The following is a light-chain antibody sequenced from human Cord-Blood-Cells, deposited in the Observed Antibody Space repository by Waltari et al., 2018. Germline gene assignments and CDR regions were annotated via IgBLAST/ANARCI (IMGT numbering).Light chain of an antibody. V-gene: IGKV3-11*01. Sequence: EIVFTQSPATVSLSPGERATLSCRASQSVTSYLAWYQQQPGQAPRLLIYDASNRATGIPARFSGSGSGTDFTITISSLESEDFAVYYCQQRSNWFTFGGGPKVEIK. CDR1: QSVTSY. J-gene: IGKJ4*01. CDR3: QQRSNWFT. CDR2: DAS.